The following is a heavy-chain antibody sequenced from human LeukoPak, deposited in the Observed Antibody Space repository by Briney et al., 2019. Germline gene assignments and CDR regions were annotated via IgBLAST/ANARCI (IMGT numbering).Heavy chain of an antibody. Sequence: SETLSLTCTVSGGSISSYYWSWIRQPPGKGLEWIGYIYHSGSTNYNPSLKSRVTISVDTSKNQFSLKLSSVTAADTAVYYCARESSYYDSSGYFDYWGQGTLVTVSS. V-gene: IGHV4-59*01. J-gene: IGHJ4*02. CDR1: GGSISSYY. CDR3: ARESSYYDSSGYFDY. D-gene: IGHD3-22*01. CDR2: IYHSGST.